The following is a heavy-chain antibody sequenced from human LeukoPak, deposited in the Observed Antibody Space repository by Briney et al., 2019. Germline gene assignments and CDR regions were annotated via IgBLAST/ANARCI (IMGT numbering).Heavy chain of an antibody. CDR1: GGSISSGSYY. CDR3: ARDRIAVADPPNWFDP. D-gene: IGHD6-19*01. J-gene: IGHJ5*02. CDR2: IHTSGSA. V-gene: IGHV4-61*02. Sequence: SESLSLTCTVSGGSISSGSYYWSWIRQPAGKGLEWIGRIHTSGSANYNPSLKSRVTISVDTSKNQFSLKLSSVTAADTAVYYCARDRIAVADPPNWFDPWGQGTLVTVSS.